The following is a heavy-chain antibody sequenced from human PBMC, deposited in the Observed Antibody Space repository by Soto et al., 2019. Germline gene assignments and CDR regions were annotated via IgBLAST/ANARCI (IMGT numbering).Heavy chain of an antibody. CDR1: GFTFSSYW. CDR2: INSDGSST. CDR3: ASQYYDILTGFDP. D-gene: IGHD3-9*01. Sequence: GGSLRLSCAASGFTFSSYWMHWVRQAPGKGLVWVSRINSDGSSTSYADSVKGRFTISRDNAKNTLYLQMNSLRAEDTAVYYCASQYYDILTGFDPWGQGTLVTVSS. J-gene: IGHJ5*02. V-gene: IGHV3-74*01.